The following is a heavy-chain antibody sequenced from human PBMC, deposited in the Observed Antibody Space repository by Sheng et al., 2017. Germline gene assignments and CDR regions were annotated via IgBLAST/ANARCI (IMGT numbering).Heavy chain of an antibody. CDR2: IYSAGST. D-gene: IGHD3-16*01. J-gene: IGHJ3*02. CDR3: AGARSFAWAFEI. CDR1: EFTVSGNY. V-gene: IGHV3-53*01. Sequence: EVQLVESGGGLIQPGGSLRLSCAASEFTVSGNYMTWVRQGPGKGLEWVSIIYSAGSTYYADSVKGRFTISRDKSKNTLYLQMNSLRAEDTAVYYCAGARSFAWAFEIWGQGTVVTVSS.